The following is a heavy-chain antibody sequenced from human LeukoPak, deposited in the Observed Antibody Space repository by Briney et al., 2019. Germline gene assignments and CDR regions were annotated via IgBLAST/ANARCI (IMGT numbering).Heavy chain of an antibody. Sequence: SETLSLTCAVYGGSISSYYWSWIRQPPGKGLEWIGYIYYSGSTNYNPSLKSRVTISVDTSKNQFSLKLSSVTAADTAVYYCARREGSYGGNSGMEDYYYYMDVWGKGTTVTVSS. CDR2: IYYSGST. D-gene: IGHD4-23*01. CDR1: GGSISSYY. V-gene: IGHV4-59*01. J-gene: IGHJ6*03. CDR3: ARREGSYGGNSGMEDYYYYMDV.